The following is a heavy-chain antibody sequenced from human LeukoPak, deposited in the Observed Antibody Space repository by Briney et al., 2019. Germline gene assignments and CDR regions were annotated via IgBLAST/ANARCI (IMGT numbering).Heavy chain of an antibody. Sequence: SQTLSLTCAISGDSVSSNSAAWNWIRQSPSRGLEWLGRTYYRSKWYNDYAVSVKSRITINPDTSKNQFSLQLNSVTPEDTAVYYCAKDAPYDILTGYYSGSIDYWGQGTLVTVSS. CDR1: GDSVSSNSAA. D-gene: IGHD3-9*01. CDR3: AKDAPYDILTGYYSGSIDY. CDR2: TYYRSKWYN. J-gene: IGHJ4*02. V-gene: IGHV6-1*01.